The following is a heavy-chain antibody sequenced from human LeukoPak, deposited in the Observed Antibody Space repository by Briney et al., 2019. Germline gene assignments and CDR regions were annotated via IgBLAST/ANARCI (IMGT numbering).Heavy chain of an antibody. CDR1: GYTFTGYY. Sequence: GASVKVSCKASGYTFTGYYMHWVRQAPGQGLEWMGWINPNSGGTNYAQKFQGRVTMTRDTSISTAYMELSRLRSDDTAVYYCARVYPPYNYWFGELGPFDPWGQGTLVIVSS. D-gene: IGHD3-10*01. V-gene: IGHV1-2*02. CDR2: INPNSGGT. CDR3: ARVYPPYNYWFGELGPFDP. J-gene: IGHJ5*02.